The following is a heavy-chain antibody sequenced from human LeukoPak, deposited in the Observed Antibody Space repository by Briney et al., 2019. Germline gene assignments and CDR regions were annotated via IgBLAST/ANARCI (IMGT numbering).Heavy chain of an antibody. Sequence: PSETLSLTCAVYGGSFSGYYWSWIRQPPGKGLEWIGEINHSGSTNYNPSLKSRVTISVGTSKNQFSLKLSSVTAADAAVYYCARRKYSSGWYLDYWGQGTLVTVSS. CDR2: INHSGST. D-gene: IGHD6-19*01. V-gene: IGHV4-34*01. CDR1: GGSFSGYY. CDR3: ARRKYSSGWYLDY. J-gene: IGHJ4*02.